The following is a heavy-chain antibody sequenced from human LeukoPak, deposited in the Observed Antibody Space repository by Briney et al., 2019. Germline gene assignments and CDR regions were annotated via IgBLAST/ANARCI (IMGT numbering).Heavy chain of an antibody. CDR2: IHPNSGDT. V-gene: IGHV1-2*02. CDR1: GYTFTGYY. Sequence: ASVKVSCKASGYTFTGYYMHWMRQAPGQGLEWMGWIHPNSGDTNYAQKFQGRVTMTRDTSISTAYMELRSLRSDDTAVYYCARAPYNWNFANDYWGQGTLVTVSS. D-gene: IGHD1-7*01. CDR3: ARAPYNWNFANDY. J-gene: IGHJ4*02.